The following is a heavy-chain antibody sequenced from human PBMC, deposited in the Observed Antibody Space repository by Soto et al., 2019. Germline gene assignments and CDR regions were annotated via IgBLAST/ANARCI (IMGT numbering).Heavy chain of an antibody. CDR1: GFTFSSYG. J-gene: IGHJ5*02. Sequence: QVQLVESGGGVVQPGRSLRLSCAASGFTFSSYGMHWVRQAPGKGLEWVAVISYDGSNKYYADSVKGRFTISRDNSKNTLYLQMNSLRAEDTAVYYCAKGPSVTPNWFDPWDQGTLVTVSS. CDR2: ISYDGSNK. D-gene: IGHD4-17*01. CDR3: AKGPSVTPNWFDP. V-gene: IGHV3-30*18.